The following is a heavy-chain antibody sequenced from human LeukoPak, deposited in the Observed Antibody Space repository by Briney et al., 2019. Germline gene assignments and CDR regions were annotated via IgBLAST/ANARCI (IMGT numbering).Heavy chain of an antibody. Sequence: SETLSLTCSVSGDSISNDNWSWAWIRQPPGKGLEWIGYIYYSGSTNYNPSLKSRVTISEDTSKNQFSLKLSSVTAADTAVYYCARGSSSWYPDYWGQGTLVTVSS. CDR2: IYYSGST. D-gene: IGHD6-13*01. CDR3: ARGSSSWYPDY. CDR1: GDSISNDNWS. J-gene: IGHJ4*02. V-gene: IGHV4-61*01.